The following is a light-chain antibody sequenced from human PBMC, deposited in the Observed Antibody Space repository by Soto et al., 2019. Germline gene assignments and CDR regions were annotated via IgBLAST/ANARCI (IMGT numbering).Light chain of an antibody. CDR1: QSISSNY. J-gene: IGKJ2*01. Sequence: EIVLTQSPGTLSLSPGERATLSCRASQSISSNYLAWYQQKPGQAPRLLIYGASSRATGIPDRFSSSGSGTDFTLNISRLEPEDFAVYFCQQYGNSPRTFGPGTKLEI. CDR3: QQYGNSPRT. CDR2: GAS. V-gene: IGKV3-20*01.